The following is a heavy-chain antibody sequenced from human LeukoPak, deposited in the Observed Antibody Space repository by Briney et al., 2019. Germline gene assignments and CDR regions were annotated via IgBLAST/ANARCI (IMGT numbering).Heavy chain of an antibody. CDR1: GGSISSYY. CDR3: ARGGIAVPGMRYYSDY. Sequence: PSETLSLTCTVSGGSISSYYWSWIRQPPGKGLECIGYFYYSGSTNYNPSLKSRVTISVDTSKNQFSLKLSSVTAADTAVYYCARGGIAVPGMRYYSDYWGQGTLVTVSS. J-gene: IGHJ4*02. V-gene: IGHV4-59*01. CDR2: FYYSGST. D-gene: IGHD6-19*01.